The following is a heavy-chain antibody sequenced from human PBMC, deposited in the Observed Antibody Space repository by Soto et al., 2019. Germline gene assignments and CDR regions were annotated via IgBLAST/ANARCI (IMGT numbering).Heavy chain of an antibody. J-gene: IGHJ3*01. Sequence: EVQLVESGGGLVQPGESLRLSCAASGFTFIAFWMTWLRQAPGKGLEWVANIKRDGTVTHYGDSVEGRCTLSRDNAQNSLFLQLNILRPEDTAMYYCSRDLSPPGVVYYDAFNVWGQGTVVTVSS. CDR1: GFTFIAFW. CDR3: SRDLSPPGVVYYDAFNV. CDR2: IKRDGTVT. V-gene: IGHV3-7*04. D-gene: IGHD1-26*01.